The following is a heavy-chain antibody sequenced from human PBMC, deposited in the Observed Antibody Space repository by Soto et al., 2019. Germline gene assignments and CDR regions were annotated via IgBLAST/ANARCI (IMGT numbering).Heavy chain of an antibody. CDR2: MNPNSGNT. Sequence: QVQLVQSGAEVKKPGASVKVSCKASGYTFTSYDINWVRQATGQGLEWMGWMNPNSGNTGYAQKFQGRVTMTRNTSISTAYIELSSLRSEDTAVYYCARAPMVTTVTTHYYYGMDVWGQGTTVTVSS. CDR1: GYTFTSYD. CDR3: ARAPMVTTVTTHYYYGMDV. V-gene: IGHV1-8*01. J-gene: IGHJ6*02. D-gene: IGHD4-4*01.